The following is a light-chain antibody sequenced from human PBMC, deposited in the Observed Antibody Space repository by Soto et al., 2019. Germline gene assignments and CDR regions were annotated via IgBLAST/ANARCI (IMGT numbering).Light chain of an antibody. V-gene: IGLV1-47*01. CDR1: ISNIGNSY. CDR3: AAWDDSLSGVV. J-gene: IGLJ2*01. Sequence: QLVLTQPPSASRTPGQRITISCSGSISNIGNSYVYWYQQLPGTAPKLLIYRNDQRPSGVPDRFSGSKSGTSASLAISGLRSEDEADYYCAAWDDSLSGVVFGGGTKLTVL. CDR2: RND.